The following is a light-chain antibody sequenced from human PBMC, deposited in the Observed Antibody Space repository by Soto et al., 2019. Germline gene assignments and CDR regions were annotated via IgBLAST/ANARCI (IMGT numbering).Light chain of an antibody. CDR2: GAS. CDR3: QQFGRSTPSWT. CDR1: QSVSSNY. J-gene: IGKJ1*01. Sequence: ETVLTQSPGTLSLSPGERATLSCRASQSVSSNYLAWYQQKPGQAPRLLIYGASTRATGIPDRFSGSGSGTDFTLTISRLETEDFAVYYCQQFGRSTPSWTFGQGTKVEIK. V-gene: IGKV3-20*01.